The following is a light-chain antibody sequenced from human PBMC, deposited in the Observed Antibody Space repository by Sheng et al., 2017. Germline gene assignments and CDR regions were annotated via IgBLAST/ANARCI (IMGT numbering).Light chain of an antibody. CDR3: QQYNIWPWT. V-gene: IGKV3-15*01. CDR2: GAS. Sequence: EFVLTQSPATLSLSPGERATLSCRASQGVSSYLAWYQQKPGQGPRLLIHGASARATGIPARFSGSGSGTEFTLTISSLQSEDFAVYYCQQYNIWPWTFGQGTKVEI. J-gene: IGKJ1*01. CDR1: QGVSSY.